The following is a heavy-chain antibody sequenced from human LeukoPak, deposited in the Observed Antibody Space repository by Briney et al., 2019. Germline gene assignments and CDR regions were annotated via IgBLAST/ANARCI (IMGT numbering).Heavy chain of an antibody. CDR1: GFTFSSYS. V-gene: IGHV3-48*01. CDR2: ISSSSSTI. D-gene: IGHD3-10*01. J-gene: IGHJ5*02. Sequence: TGGSLRLSCAASGFTFSSYSMNWVRQAPGKGLEWVSYISSSSSTIYYADSVKGRFTISRDNAKNSLYLQMNSLRAEDTAVYYCASALWFGELELDPWGQGTLVTVSS. CDR3: ASALWFGELELDP.